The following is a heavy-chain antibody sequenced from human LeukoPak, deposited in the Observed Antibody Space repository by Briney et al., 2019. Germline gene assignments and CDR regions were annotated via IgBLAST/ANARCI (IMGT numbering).Heavy chain of an antibody. CDR3: ARVIRAAPGKGYFDY. CDR2: ISGSGGST. CDR1: GFTFNTLA. V-gene: IGHV3-23*01. Sequence: GGSLRLSCAASGFTFNTLAMSWVRQAPGKGLEWASSISGSGGSTYHADSVKGRFTISRDSSKNTLYLQMNSLRAEDTAIYYCARVIRAAPGKGYFDYWGQGTLVTVSS. J-gene: IGHJ4*02. D-gene: IGHD6-13*01.